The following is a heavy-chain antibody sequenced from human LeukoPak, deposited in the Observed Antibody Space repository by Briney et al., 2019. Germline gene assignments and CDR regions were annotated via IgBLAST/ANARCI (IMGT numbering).Heavy chain of an antibody. CDR1: GDSISRYY. J-gene: IGHJ5*02. CDR3: ARHVGGLAVAGSWFDP. Sequence: PSETLSLTCTVSGDSISRYYWSWIRQPPRKGLEWIGYIYYSGRTNYNPSLKSRVTISVDTSKNQFSLNLSSVTAADTAVYYCARHVGGLAVAGSWFDPWGQGTLVTVSS. V-gene: IGHV4-59*08. D-gene: IGHD6-19*01. CDR2: IYYSGRT.